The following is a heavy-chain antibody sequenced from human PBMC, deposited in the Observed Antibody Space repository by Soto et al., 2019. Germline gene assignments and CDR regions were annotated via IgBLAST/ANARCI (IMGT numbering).Heavy chain of an antibody. CDR3: ARDSRRYSYGYSSSLYFDY. D-gene: IGHD5-18*01. CDR2: INAGNGNT. V-gene: IGHV1-3*01. Sequence: QVQLVQSGAEVKKPGASVKVSCKASGYTFTSYAMHWVRQAPGQRLEWMGWINAGNGNTKYSQKFQGRVTITRDTSASTAYMELSSLRSEDTAVYYCARDSRRYSYGYSSSLYFDYWGQGTLVTVSS. CDR1: GYTFTSYA. J-gene: IGHJ4*02.